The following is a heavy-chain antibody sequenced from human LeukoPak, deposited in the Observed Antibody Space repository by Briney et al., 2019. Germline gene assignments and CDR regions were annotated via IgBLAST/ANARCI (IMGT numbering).Heavy chain of an antibody. CDR2: ISSSSSYI. D-gene: IGHD6-19*01. CDR3: ASGMQWLALAA. CDR1: GFTFSSYS. V-gene: IGHV3-21*01. Sequence: GGSLRLPCAASGFTFSSYSMNWVRQAPGKGLKWVSSISSSSSYIYYADSVKGRFTISRDNAKNSLYLQMNSLRAEDTAAYYCASGMQWLALAAWGQGTLVTVSS. J-gene: IGHJ5*01.